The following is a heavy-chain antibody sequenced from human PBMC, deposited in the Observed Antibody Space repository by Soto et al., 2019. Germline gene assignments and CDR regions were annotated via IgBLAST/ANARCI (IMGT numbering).Heavy chain of an antibody. CDR3: ARMVVVVAADDAFDI. CDR2: IYYSGST. Sequence: SETLSLTCTVSGGSISSYYWSWIRQPPGKGLEWIGYIYYSGSTNYNPSLKSRVTISVDTSKNQFSLKLSSVTAADTAVYYCARMVVVVAADDAFDIWGQGTMVTVSS. J-gene: IGHJ3*02. D-gene: IGHD2-15*01. CDR1: GGSISSYY. V-gene: IGHV4-59*01.